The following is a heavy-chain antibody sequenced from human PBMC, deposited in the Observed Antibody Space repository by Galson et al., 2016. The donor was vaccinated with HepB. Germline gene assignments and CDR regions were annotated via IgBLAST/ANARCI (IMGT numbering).Heavy chain of an antibody. CDR2: ISYDGSYS. D-gene: IGHD3-10*01. CDR3: AKVPSMVRGF. V-gene: IGHV3-30*18. CDR1: GLSFSSHW. J-gene: IGHJ3*01. Sequence: SLRLSCAASGLSFSSHWLSWVRQAPGKGLEWVALISYDGSYSSYADSVKGRFTISRDNSKKTLYLQMNSLRAEDTAVYYCAKVPSMVRGFWGQGTMVTVSS.